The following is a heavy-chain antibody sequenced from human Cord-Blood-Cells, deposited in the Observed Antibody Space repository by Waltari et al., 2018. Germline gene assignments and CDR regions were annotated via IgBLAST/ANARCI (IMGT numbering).Heavy chain of an antibody. Sequence: QVQLVQSGAEVKKPGASVKVSCKASGYTFTRYAMHCARRAPGQRLEWMGWINAGNGNTKYAQKFQGRVTITRDTSASTAYMELSSLRSEDTAVYYCARAKSGSYFYFQHWGQGTLVTVSS. J-gene: IGHJ1*01. CDR1: GYTFTRYA. CDR3: ARAKSGSYFYFQH. D-gene: IGHD1-26*01. V-gene: IGHV1-3*01. CDR2: INAGNGNT.